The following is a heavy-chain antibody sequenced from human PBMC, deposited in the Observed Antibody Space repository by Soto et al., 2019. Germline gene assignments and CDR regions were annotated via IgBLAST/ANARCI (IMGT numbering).Heavy chain of an antibody. CDR2: INPNSGGT. CDR3: ARTMTTVTRRGMDV. V-gene: IGHV1-2*02. D-gene: IGHD4-17*01. Sequence: ASVKVSCKASGYTFTGYLMHWVRQAPGQGLEWMGWINPNSGGTNSTQKFQGRITMTRDTSISTAYMELSSLTFDDTAIYYCARTMTTVTRRGMDVWGQGTTVTVSS. CDR1: GYTFTGYL. J-gene: IGHJ6*02.